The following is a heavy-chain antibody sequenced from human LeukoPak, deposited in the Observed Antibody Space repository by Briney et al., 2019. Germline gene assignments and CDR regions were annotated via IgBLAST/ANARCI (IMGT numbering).Heavy chain of an antibody. CDR2: ISSSGSTI. CDR1: GFTFSSYE. V-gene: IGHV3-48*03. CDR3: AKSGLNRFDY. Sequence: GGSLRLSCAASGFTFSSYEMNWVRQAPGKGLEWVSYISSSGSTIYYADSVKGRFTISRDNDKNSLYLQMNSLRAEDTAIYYCAKSGLNRFDYWGQGTLVTVSS. D-gene: IGHD2-15*01. J-gene: IGHJ4*02.